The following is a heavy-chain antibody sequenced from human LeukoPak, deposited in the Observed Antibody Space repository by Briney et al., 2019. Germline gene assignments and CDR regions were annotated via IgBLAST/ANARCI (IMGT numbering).Heavy chain of an antibody. J-gene: IGHJ4*02. Sequence: SETLSLTCAVYGGSFSGYYWSWIRQPPGKGLEWIGEINHSGSTNYNPSLKSRVTISVDTSKNQSSLKLSSVTAADTAVYYCARGRWGYCSSTSCYAPFDYWGQGTLVTVSS. CDR3: ARGRWGYCSSTSCYAPFDY. CDR1: GGSFSGYY. CDR2: INHSGST. V-gene: IGHV4-34*01. D-gene: IGHD2-2*01.